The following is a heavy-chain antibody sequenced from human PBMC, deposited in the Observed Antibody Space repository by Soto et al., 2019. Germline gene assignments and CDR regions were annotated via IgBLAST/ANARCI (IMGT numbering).Heavy chain of an antibody. CDR3: ASILGDYDFWSGYYHDYYYYYMDV. J-gene: IGHJ6*03. Sequence: EVQLVESGGGLVKPGGSLRLSCAASGFTFSSYSMNWVRQAPGKGLEWVSSISSSSSYIYYADSVKGRFTISRDNAKNSLYLQMNSLRAEDTAVYYCASILGDYDFWSGYYHDYYYYYMDVWGKGTTVTVSS. V-gene: IGHV3-21*01. CDR1: GFTFSSYS. D-gene: IGHD3-3*01. CDR2: ISSSSSYI.